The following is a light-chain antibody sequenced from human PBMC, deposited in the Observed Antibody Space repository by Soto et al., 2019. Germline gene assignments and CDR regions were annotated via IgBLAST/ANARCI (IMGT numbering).Light chain of an antibody. CDR1: SSDVGGYNY. Sequence: QSALTQPPSASGSPGQSVTISCTGTSSDVGGYNYVSWYQQHPGKAPKLMIYEVRNRPSGVSNRFSGSKSDNTASLTISGLQAEDEADYYCSSYTGSSTLVFGGGTQLTVL. CDR2: EVR. CDR3: SSYTGSSTLV. V-gene: IGLV2-14*01. J-gene: IGLJ7*01.